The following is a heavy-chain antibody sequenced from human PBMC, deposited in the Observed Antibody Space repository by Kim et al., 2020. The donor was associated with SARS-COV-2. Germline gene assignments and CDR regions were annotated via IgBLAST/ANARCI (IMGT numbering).Heavy chain of an antibody. CDR1: GDSISGYY. J-gene: IGHJ4*01. CDR3: ATYTLIQLWLRGGHFDY. V-gene: IGHV4-59*01. D-gene: IGHD5-18*01. Sequence: SETLSLTCAVSGDSISGYYWSWIRQSPGKGLEWIGYIDDSGSTHYNPSLKSRVTILVDMSKKQFSLNLRSVTAADTAVYYCATYTLIQLWLRGGHFDYWG. CDR2: IDDSGST.